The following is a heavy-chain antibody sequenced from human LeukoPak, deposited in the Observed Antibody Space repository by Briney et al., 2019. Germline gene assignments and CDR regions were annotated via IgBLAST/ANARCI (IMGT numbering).Heavy chain of an antibody. J-gene: IGHJ4*02. V-gene: IGHV3-30*09. D-gene: IGHD6-19*01. CDR1: GFIFSSYA. Sequence: PGRSLRLSCAASGFIFSSYAMHWVRQAPGKGLEWVAVISYDGSNEYYADSVKGRFAVSRDDSKNTMYLQMNSLRAEDTAVYYRARGSPHSSGWYVNYWGQGTLVTVSS. CDR2: ISYDGSNE. CDR3: ARGSPHSSGWYVNY.